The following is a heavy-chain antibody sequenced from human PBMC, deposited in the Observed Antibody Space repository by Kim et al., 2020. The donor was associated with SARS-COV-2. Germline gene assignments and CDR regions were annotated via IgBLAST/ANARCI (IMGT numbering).Heavy chain of an antibody. CDR1: GFTFDDYA. V-gene: IGHV3-9*01. D-gene: IGHD2-2*01. J-gene: IGHJ6*02. CDR2: ISWNSGSI. CDR3: AKDFLYIVVVPAARSASYYYYGMDV. Sequence: GGSLRLSCAASGFTFDDYAMHWVRQAPGKGLEWVSGISWNSGSIGYADSVKGRFTISRDNAKNSLYLQMNSLRAEDTALYYCAKDFLYIVVVPAARSASYYYYGMDVWGQGTTVTVSS.